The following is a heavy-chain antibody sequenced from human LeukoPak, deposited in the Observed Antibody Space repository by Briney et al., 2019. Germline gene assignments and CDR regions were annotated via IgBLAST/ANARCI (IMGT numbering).Heavy chain of an antibody. Sequence: ASVKVSCKASGYTFTGYYMHWVRQAPGQGLEWMGWISGYNGNTNYAQKLQGRVTMTTDTSTSTAYMELRSLRSDDTAVYYCARVGIVATTPLDYWGQGTLVTVSS. CDR1: GYTFTGYY. CDR3: ARVGIVATTPLDY. J-gene: IGHJ4*02. V-gene: IGHV1-18*04. D-gene: IGHD5-12*01. CDR2: ISGYNGNT.